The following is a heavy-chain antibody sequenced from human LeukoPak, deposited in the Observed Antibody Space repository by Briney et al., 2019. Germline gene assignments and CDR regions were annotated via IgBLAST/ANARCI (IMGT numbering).Heavy chain of an antibody. CDR3: AKDKVTTDYYYYGMDV. Sequence: GGSLRLSCAASGFTFSSYGMHWVRQAPGKGLEWVAVISYDGSNKYYADSVKGRFTISRDNSKSTLYLQMNSLRAEDTAVYYCAKDKVTTDYYYYGMDVWGQGTTVTVSS. J-gene: IGHJ6*02. CDR2: ISYDGSNK. V-gene: IGHV3-30*18. D-gene: IGHD4-17*01. CDR1: GFTFSSYG.